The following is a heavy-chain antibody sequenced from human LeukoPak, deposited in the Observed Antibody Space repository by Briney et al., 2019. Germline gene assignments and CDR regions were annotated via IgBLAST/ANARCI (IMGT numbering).Heavy chain of an antibody. CDR1: GGSISSYY. Sequence: PSETLSLTCTVSGGSISSYYWSWIRQPPGKGLEYIGYIHYSGRTDHNPSLKSRVTISVDTSKNQLSLKLSSVTAADTAVYYCARIPYCSSTSCFSIDYWGQGTLVTVSS. V-gene: IGHV4-59*01. D-gene: IGHD2-2*01. CDR2: IHYSGRT. J-gene: IGHJ4*02. CDR3: ARIPYCSSTSCFSIDY.